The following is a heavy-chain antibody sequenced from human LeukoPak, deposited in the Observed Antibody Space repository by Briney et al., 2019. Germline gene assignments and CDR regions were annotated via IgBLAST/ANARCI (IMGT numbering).Heavy chain of an antibody. V-gene: IGHV3-53*01. CDR2: IYSGGTT. CDR1: GFTVSRGY. J-gene: IGHJ5*02. Sequence: GGSLRLSCAASGFTVSRGYMIWARQAPGKGLEWVSVIYSGGTTYYADSVKGRFTISRDNSKNTLYLQMNSLRAEDTAVYYCARGRGYSQSNWVDPWGQGTMVTVSA. CDR3: ARGRGYSQSNWVDP. D-gene: IGHD5-18*01.